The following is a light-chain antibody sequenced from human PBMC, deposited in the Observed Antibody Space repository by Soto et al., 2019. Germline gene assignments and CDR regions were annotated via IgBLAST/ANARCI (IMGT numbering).Light chain of an antibody. CDR3: QQFGSSPWT. Sequence: EIVLMQSPGTLSLSPGERATLSCRASQSISSSSLAWYQQKAGQSPRLLIYGSSSRATGIPDRFGGSGSGTDFTLTISRLEPEDFAVYCRQQFGSSPWTFGQGTKVAIK. CDR2: GSS. J-gene: IGKJ1*01. V-gene: IGKV3-20*01. CDR1: QSISSSS.